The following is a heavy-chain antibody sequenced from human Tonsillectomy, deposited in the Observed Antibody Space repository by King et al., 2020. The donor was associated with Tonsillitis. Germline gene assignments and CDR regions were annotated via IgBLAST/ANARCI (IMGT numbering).Heavy chain of an antibody. CDR2: ISFDGSNK. Sequence: VQLVESGGGVVQPGRSLRLSCAASGFTFSSYGMHWVRQAPGKGLEWVAVISFDGSNKYYADSVKGRFTISRDNSKNTLFLQMNSLRAEDTAVYYCARDKGYSFDSWGKGPLVTVSS. CDR3: ARDKGYSFDS. CDR1: GFTFSSYG. J-gene: IGHJ4*02. V-gene: IGHV3-33*05.